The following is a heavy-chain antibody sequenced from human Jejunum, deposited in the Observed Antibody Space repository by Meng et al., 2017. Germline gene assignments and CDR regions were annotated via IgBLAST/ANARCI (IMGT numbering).Heavy chain of an antibody. CDR2: IYYTGST. J-gene: IGHJ5*02. V-gene: IGHV4-31*03. CDR3: ARLGITETIGGFDP. D-gene: IGHD1-7*01. Sequence: QVPLQVSVPGLVKPSPTLSLPCIVSGGSLRAGAYYWSWIRQHPGKGLEWIGYIYYTGSTFYNPSLKSRVSISLETSKNQFSLKVTSVTAADTAFYYCARLGITETIGGFDPWGQGILVTVSS. CDR1: GGSLRAGAYY.